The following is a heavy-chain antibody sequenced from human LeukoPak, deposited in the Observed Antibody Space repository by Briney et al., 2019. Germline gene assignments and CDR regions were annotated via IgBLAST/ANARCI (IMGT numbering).Heavy chain of an antibody. CDR1: GGSFSGYY. V-gene: IGHV4-34*01. CDR2: INHSGST. CDR3: ARYYDSSGYYYDAYFDY. J-gene: IGHJ4*02. Sequence: SETLSPTRAVYGGSFSGYYWGWIRQPPGKGVEWIGEINHSGSTNYNPSLKSRVTISVDTSKNQFSLKRSSVTAADTAVYYCARYYDSSGYYYDAYFDYWGQGTLVTVSS. D-gene: IGHD3-22*01.